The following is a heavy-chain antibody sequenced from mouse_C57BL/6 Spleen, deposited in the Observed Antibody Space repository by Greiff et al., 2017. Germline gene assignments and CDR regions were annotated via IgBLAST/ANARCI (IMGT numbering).Heavy chain of an antibody. V-gene: IGHV1-55*01. D-gene: IGHD1-1*01. Sequence: QVQLQQPGAELVKPGASVKMSCKASGYTFTSYWITWVKQRPGQGLEWIGDIYPGSGSTNYNEKFKSKATLTVDTSSSTAYMQLSSLTSEDSAVYYCAREKNYYYGSKGYFDVWGTGTTVTVSS. J-gene: IGHJ1*03. CDR1: GYTFTSYW. CDR2: IYPGSGST. CDR3: AREKNYYYGSKGYFDV.